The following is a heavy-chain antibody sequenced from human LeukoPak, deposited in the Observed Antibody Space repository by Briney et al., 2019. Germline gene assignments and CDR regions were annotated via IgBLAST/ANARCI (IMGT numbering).Heavy chain of an antibody. CDR2: INSDGRSK. Sequence: GGSLSLSSAASGFTFSSYWLHWVRQAPGKGLVWVSRINSDGRSKSYEDSVKGRFTISRDNAKNTLYLQMNSLRAEDTAVYYCAKDPDYDILTGPFDPWGQGTLVTVSS. J-gene: IGHJ5*02. CDR1: GFTFSSYW. V-gene: IGHV3-74*01. CDR3: AKDPDYDILTGPFDP. D-gene: IGHD3-9*01.